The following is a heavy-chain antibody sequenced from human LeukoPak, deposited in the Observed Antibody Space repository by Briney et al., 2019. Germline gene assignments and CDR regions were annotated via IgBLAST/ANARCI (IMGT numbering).Heavy chain of an antibody. Sequence: GGSLRPFCAASGFTFSSYEMNWVRQAPGKGLEWVSYISSSGSTIYYADSVKGRFTISRDNAKNSLYLQMNSLRAEDTAVYYCARDRLTTVARFDYWGQGTLVTVSS. V-gene: IGHV3-48*03. CDR1: GFTFSSYE. D-gene: IGHD4-23*01. CDR3: ARDRLTTVARFDY. J-gene: IGHJ4*02. CDR2: ISSSGSTI.